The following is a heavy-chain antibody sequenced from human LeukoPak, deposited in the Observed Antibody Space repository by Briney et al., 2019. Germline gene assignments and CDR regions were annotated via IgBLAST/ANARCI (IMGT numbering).Heavy chain of an antibody. D-gene: IGHD3-22*01. Sequence: PGGSLRLSCAVSGFPFSSYAMSWVRQAPGKGLEWVSAISGSGGSTYYADSVKGRFTISRDNSKNTLSLQMKSLRAGDTAVYYCAKGGSYYYDNSGYFDYWGQGTLATVSS. CDR3: AKGGSYYYDNSGYFDY. J-gene: IGHJ4*02. CDR1: GFPFSSYA. V-gene: IGHV3-23*01. CDR2: ISGSGGST.